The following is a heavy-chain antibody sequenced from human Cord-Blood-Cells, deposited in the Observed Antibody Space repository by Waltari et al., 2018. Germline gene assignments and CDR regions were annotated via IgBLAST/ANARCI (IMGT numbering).Heavy chain of an antibody. D-gene: IGHD1-7*01. V-gene: IGHV1-2*02. J-gene: IGHJ4*02. CDR2: INPNSGGT. CDR3: ARVKIPTSELIDY. CDR1: GYTFTGYH. Sequence: QVQLVQSGAEGKKPGASVNVSCQASGYTFTGYHMHWVRQAPGQGPEWMGWINPNSGGTNYAQKFQGRVTMTRDTAISTAYMELSRLRSDDTAVYYCARVKIPTSELIDYWGQGTLVTVSS.